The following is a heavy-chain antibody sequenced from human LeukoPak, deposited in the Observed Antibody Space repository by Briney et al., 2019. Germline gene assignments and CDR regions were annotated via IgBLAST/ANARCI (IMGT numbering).Heavy chain of an antibody. CDR3: ARAIYWFPWFDP. Sequence: SETLSLTCTVSGVSISSYFWSWLRQPPGKGLEWIGYIYYSGSTNYNPSLKSRVTISVDTSKNQFSLKLSSVTAADTAVYYCARAIYWFPWFDPWGQGTLVTVSS. V-gene: IGHV4-59*01. CDR1: GVSISSYF. CDR2: IYYSGST. D-gene: IGHD2-8*02. J-gene: IGHJ5*02.